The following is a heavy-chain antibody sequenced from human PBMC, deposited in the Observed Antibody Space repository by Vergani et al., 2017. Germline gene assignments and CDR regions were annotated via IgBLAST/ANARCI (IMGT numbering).Heavy chain of an antibody. CDR2: ISGSGGST. D-gene: IGHD4-23*01. Sequence: EVQLLESGGGLVQPGGSLRLSCAASGFTFSSYAMSRVRPAPGKGLEWVSAISGSGGSTYYADSVKGRFTISRDNSKNTLYLQMNSLRAEDTAVYYCARVALFLPRRNSRAFDIWGQGTMVTVSS. CDR3: ARVALFLPRRNSRAFDI. CDR1: GFTFSSYA. J-gene: IGHJ3*02. V-gene: IGHV3-23*01.